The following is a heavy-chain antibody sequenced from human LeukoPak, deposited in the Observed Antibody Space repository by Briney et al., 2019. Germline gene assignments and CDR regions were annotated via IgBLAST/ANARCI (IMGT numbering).Heavy chain of an antibody. CDR1: GGSIRSGGYY. Sequence: SQTLSLTCTISGGSIRSGGYYWSWIRQHPGKGLEWIGYIHRTGSTYYNPSLKSRLTISVDTPKNQFSLRLSSVTAADTAVYYCARLVPHYYYGLDLWGQGTTVTVSS. V-gene: IGHV4-31*03. CDR3: ARLVPHYYYGLDL. CDR2: IHRTGST. J-gene: IGHJ6*02. D-gene: IGHD2-8*02.